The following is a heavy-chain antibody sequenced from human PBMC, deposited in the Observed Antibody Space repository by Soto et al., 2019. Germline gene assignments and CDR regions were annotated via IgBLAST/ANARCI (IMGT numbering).Heavy chain of an antibody. Sequence: GGSLRLSCAASGFTFSTYWMDWVRQTPGKGLEWVANINQDGSKENYVESVKGRITISRDNAKSSLYIQMSNMTAEDSALYYCSRSLNSWGQGTLVTVSS. J-gene: IGHJ4*02. CDR3: SRSLNS. CDR2: INQDGSKE. CDR1: GFTFSTYW. V-gene: IGHV3-7*01.